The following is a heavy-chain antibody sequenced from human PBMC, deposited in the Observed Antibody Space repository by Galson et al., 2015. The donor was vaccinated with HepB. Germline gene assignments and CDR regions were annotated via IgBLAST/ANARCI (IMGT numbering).Heavy chain of an antibody. J-gene: IGHJ6*02. V-gene: IGHV1-46*01. D-gene: IGHD2-2*01. CDR1: GYTFTSYY. CDR2: INPSGGST. CDR3: ARDLGPAAPPPYGMDV. Sequence: SVKVSCKASGYTFTSYYMHWVRQAPGQGLEWMGIINPSGGSTSYAQKFQGRVTMTRDTPTSTVYMELSSLRSEDTAVYYCARDLGPAAPPPYGMDVWGQGTTVTVSS.